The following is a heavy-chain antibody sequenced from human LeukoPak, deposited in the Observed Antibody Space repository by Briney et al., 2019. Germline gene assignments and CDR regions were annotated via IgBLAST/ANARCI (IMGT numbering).Heavy chain of an antibody. CDR1: GGSISSSNW. CDR3: ARHGKLLWFGEFIYGMDV. D-gene: IGHD3-10*01. Sequence: PSETLSLTCAVSGGSISSSNWWSWVRQPPGKGLEWIGEIYHSGSTNYNPSLKSRVTISVDKSKNQFSLKLSSVTAADTAVYYCARHGKLLWFGEFIYGMDVWGQGTTVTVSS. J-gene: IGHJ6*02. V-gene: IGHV4-4*02. CDR2: IYHSGST.